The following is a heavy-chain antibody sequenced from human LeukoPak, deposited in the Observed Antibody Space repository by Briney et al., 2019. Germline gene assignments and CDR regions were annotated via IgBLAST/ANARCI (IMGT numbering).Heavy chain of an antibody. J-gene: IGHJ4*02. D-gene: IGHD3-22*01. Sequence: ASVKVSCKASGYTFTGYYMHWVRQAPGQGLEWMGWINLNSGGTNYAQKFQGRVTMTTDTSTSTAYMELRSLRSDDTAVYYCTIVVVIGNYYFDYWGQGTLVTVSS. V-gene: IGHV1-2*02. CDR3: TIVVVIGNYYFDY. CDR2: INLNSGGT. CDR1: GYTFTGYY.